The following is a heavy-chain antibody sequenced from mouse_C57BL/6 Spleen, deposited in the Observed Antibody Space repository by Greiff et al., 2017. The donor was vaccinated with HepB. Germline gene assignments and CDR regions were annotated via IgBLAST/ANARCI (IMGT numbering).Heavy chain of an antibody. D-gene: IGHD1-1*01. Sequence: VQLQQSGAELVRPGASVKLSCTASGFNIKDDYMHWVKQRPEQGLEWIGWIDPENGDTEYASKFQGKATITADTSSNTAYLQLSSLTSEDTAVYYCTTGTVVATDYWGQGTTLTVSS. CDR1: GFNIKDDY. V-gene: IGHV14-4*01. CDR3: TTGTVVATDY. J-gene: IGHJ2*01. CDR2: IDPENGDT.